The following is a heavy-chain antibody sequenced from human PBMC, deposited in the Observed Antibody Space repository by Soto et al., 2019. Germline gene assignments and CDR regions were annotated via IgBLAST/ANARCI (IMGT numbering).Heavy chain of an antibody. J-gene: IGHJ4*02. CDR3: AKDYSGGGSSNSLGHF. V-gene: IGHV3-23*01. Sequence: EVQLLESGGGLVQPGGSLRLSCAASGFTFSSYAMSWVRQAPGKGLEWVSAISGSGGSTYYADSVKGRFTISRDNSKNTLYLQMNSLRAEDTAVYYCAKDYSGGGSSNSLGHFWGQGTLVTVSS. CDR2: ISGSGGST. D-gene: IGHD2-2*01. CDR1: GFTFSSYA.